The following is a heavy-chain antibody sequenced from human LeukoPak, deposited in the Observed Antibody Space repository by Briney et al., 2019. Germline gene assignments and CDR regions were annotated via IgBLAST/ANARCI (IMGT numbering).Heavy chain of an antibody. CDR1: RFTFDDYA. CDR2: ISGDGGST. D-gene: IGHD5-24*01. V-gene: IGHV3-43*02. J-gene: IGHJ4*02. Sequence: GGSLRLSCAASRFTFDDYAMHWVRQAPGKGLEWVSLISGDGGSTYYADSVKGRFTISRDNSKNSLYLQMNSLRTEDTALYYCAKVLTRGDGYNNYFDYWGQGTLVTVSS. CDR3: AKVLTRGDGYNNYFDY.